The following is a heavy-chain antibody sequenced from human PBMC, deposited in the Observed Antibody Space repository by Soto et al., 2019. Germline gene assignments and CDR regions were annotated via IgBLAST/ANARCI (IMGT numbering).Heavy chain of an antibody. CDR2: INHSGST. V-gene: IGHV4-34*01. CDR3: ARGREFDY. CDR1: GGSFSGYY. Sequence: PSETLSVTCAVYGGSFSGYYWSWIRQPPGKGLEWIGEINHSGSTNYNPSLKSRVTISVDTSKNQFSLKLSSVTAADTAVYYCARGREFDYWGQGTLVTVSS. J-gene: IGHJ4*02.